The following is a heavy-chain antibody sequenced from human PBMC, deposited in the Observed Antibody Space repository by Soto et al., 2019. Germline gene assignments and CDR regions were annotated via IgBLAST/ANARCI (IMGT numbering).Heavy chain of an antibody. CDR1: GYTFTSYD. Sequence: QVHLVQSGAEVRKPGASVKVSCKASGYTFTSYDINWVRQATGQGLEWMGWMNPNSGNTAYAQKFQGRVTMTRNISISTAHMELSSLRSDDTAVYYCARERTRGFDPWGQGTLVTVSS. CDR2: MNPNSGNT. V-gene: IGHV1-8*01. CDR3: ARERTRGFDP. J-gene: IGHJ5*02.